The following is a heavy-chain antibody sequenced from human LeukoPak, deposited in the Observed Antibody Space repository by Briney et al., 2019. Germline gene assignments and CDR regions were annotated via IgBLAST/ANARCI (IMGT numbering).Heavy chain of an antibody. Sequence: QPGGSLRLSCAASGFTFSSYAMSWVRQAPGKGLEWVSAISGSGGSTYYADSVKGRFTIPRDNSKNTLYLQMNSLRAEDTAVHYCAKDSVRGYCSGGSCYPDAFDIWGQGTMVTVSS. CDR3: AKDSVRGYCSGGSCYPDAFDI. CDR1: GFTFSSYA. V-gene: IGHV3-23*01. CDR2: ISGSGGST. J-gene: IGHJ3*02. D-gene: IGHD2-15*01.